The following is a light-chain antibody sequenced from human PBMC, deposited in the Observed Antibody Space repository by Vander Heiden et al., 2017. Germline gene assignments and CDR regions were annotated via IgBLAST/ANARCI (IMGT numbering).Light chain of an antibody. Sequence: DIQLTQSPSSVSASVGDRVTITCRASQGINNWLAWYQQKPGKAPSLLIYAASSLQSGVPSRFSGRGFGTHFTLTINRLQPEDFATYYCQQADSFPRTFGGGTRVELK. CDR1: QGINNW. V-gene: IGKV1D-12*01. CDR3: QQADSFPRT. J-gene: IGKJ4*01. CDR2: AAS.